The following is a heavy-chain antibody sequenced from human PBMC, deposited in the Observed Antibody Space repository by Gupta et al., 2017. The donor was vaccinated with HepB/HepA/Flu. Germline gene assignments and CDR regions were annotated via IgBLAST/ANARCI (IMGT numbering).Heavy chain of an antibody. CDR2: IGGDIST. Sequence: EVQLLESGGGLVQPGGSLRLSCAASGVTFGSHALNWVRQAPGKGLEWVSGIGGDISTHYADSVKGRFTIFRDNSKNTLYLQMNSLRAEDTAVYYCAKDLHFWSAMDVWGKGTTVTVSS. D-gene: IGHD3-3*02. J-gene: IGHJ6*03. V-gene: IGHV3-23*01. CDR3: AKDLHFWSAMDV. CDR1: GVTFGSHA.